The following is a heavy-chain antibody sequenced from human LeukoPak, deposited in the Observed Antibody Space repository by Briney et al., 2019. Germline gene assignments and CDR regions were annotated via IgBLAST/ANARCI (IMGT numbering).Heavy chain of an antibody. CDR3: ATAGNYRFDY. CDR1: GFTFSNYW. V-gene: IGHV3-74*01. Sequence: GGSLRLSCAASGFTFSNYWVHWVRQAPGKGLVWVSRINPDGSTINYADSVKGRFTVSRDNAKNTLYLQMNSLRAEDTAVYYCATAGNYRFDYWGQGTLVTVSS. J-gene: IGHJ4*02. CDR2: INPDGSTI. D-gene: IGHD1-7*01.